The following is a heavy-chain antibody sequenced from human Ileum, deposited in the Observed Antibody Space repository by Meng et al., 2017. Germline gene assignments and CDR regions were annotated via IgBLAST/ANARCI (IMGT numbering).Heavy chain of an antibody. CDR3: ARHGGYYQDF. V-gene: IGHV4-4*02. CDR1: CASMCVVRY. D-gene: IGHD4-23*01. Sequence: TLALIFSICCASMCVVRYWSWVRQSPGKGLEWIGQIDHLGIAYYKPSLKSRVTMSIDQSKSQFSLRLTSVSAADTAVYYCARHGGYYQDFWGQGTLVTVSS. J-gene: IGHJ4*02. CDR2: IDHLGIA.